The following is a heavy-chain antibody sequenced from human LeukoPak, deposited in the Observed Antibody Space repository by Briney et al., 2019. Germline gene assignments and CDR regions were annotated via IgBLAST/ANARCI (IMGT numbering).Heavy chain of an antibody. CDR2: MNPNSGNT. CDR1: GYTFTSYD. V-gene: IGHV1-8*01. CDR3: ARSVYYDSSGYYYPDAFDI. D-gene: IGHD3-22*01. J-gene: IGHJ3*02. Sequence: WASVKVSCKASGYTFTSYDINWVRQATGQGLEWMGWMNPNSGNTGYAQKFQGRVTMTRNTSISTAYMELSSLRSEDTAVHYCARSVYYDSSGYYYPDAFDIWGQGTMVTVSS.